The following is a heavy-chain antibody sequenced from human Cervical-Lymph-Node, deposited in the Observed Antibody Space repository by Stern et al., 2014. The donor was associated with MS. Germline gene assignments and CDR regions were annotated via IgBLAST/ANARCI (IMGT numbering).Heavy chain of an antibody. D-gene: IGHD3-22*01. V-gene: IGHV3-74*03. CDR1: GFTFSSYW. J-gene: IGHJ4*02. Sequence: VQLVESGGGLVQPGGSLRLSCAASGFTFSSYWMHWVRQAPGKGLVWVSRIDSDGRSTTYADSVKGRFTISRDNAKNTLYLQMNSLRAEDTAVYYCASGYYDSSGYYCADHWGQGNLVTVSS. CDR3: ASGYYDSSGYYCADH. CDR2: IDSDGRST.